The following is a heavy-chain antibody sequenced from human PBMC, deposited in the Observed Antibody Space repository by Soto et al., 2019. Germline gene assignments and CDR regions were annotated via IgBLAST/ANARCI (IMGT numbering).Heavy chain of an antibody. CDR1: GGSISSYY. Sequence: SETLSLTCTVSGGSISSYYWGWIRQPPGKGLEWIGSIYYSGSTYYNPSLKSRVTISVDTSKNQFSLKLSSVTAADTAVYYCASRLGYCSGGSCYTAMVTSDYWGQGTLVTVSS. V-gene: IGHV4-39*01. CDR2: IYYSGST. D-gene: IGHD2-15*01. J-gene: IGHJ4*02. CDR3: ASRLGYCSGGSCYTAMVTSDY.